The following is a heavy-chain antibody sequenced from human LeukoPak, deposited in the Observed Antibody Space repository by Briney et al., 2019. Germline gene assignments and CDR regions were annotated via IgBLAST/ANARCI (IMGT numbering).Heavy chain of an antibody. Sequence: PGGSLRLSCAASGFTFRNYWMSWVRQAPGKGLEWVGHIKGKTDGGTTDYAAPVKGRFTISRDDSKNTVYLQMNSLKTEDTAVYYCSTLGLTGYFAVDYWGQGTLVTVSS. CDR1: GFTFRNYW. V-gene: IGHV3-15*01. J-gene: IGHJ4*02. CDR3: STLGLTGYFAVDY. CDR2: IKGKTDGGTT. D-gene: IGHD3-9*01.